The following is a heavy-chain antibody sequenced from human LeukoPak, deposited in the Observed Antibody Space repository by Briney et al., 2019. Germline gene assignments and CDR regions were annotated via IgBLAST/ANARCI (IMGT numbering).Heavy chain of an antibody. Sequence: PGGSLRLSCAASGFTFSSYGMHWVRQAPGKGLEWVAVISYDGSNKYYADSVKGRFTISRDNSKNTLYLQMNSLRAEDTAVYYCAKDLGIQLWSWAFDYWGQGTLVTVSS. CDR3: AKDLGIQLWSWAFDY. CDR1: GFTFSSYG. V-gene: IGHV3-30*18. D-gene: IGHD5-18*01. CDR2: ISYDGSNK. J-gene: IGHJ4*02.